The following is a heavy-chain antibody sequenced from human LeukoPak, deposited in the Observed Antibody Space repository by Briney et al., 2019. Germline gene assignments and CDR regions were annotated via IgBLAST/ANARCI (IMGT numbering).Heavy chain of an antibody. CDR3: AREISDGYCSSTSCYGWAY. D-gene: IGHD2-2*01. J-gene: IGHJ4*02. V-gene: IGHV1-46*01. CDR2: INPSGGST. CDR1: GYTFTSYY. Sequence: ASVNVSCKASGYTFTSYYMHWVRQAPGQGLEWMGIINPSGGSTSYAQKFQGRVTMTRDTSTSTVYMELSSLRSEDTAVYYCAREISDGYCSSTSCYGWAYWGQGTLVTVSS.